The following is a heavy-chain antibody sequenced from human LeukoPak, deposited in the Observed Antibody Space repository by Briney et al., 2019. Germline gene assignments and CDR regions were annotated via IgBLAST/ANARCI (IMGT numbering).Heavy chain of an antibody. V-gene: IGHV3-15*01. D-gene: IGHD3-10*01. CDR1: GVTFRNAW. Sequence: GGSLSLSCAASGVTFRNAWMTWVRQAPGRGLEWVGRSISRSGGVTTEYAAPVKGRFTISRDDSRNTVYLQMNSLKIEDTAVYYCSAYYHGRGDYWGQGTLVTVSS. CDR2: SISRSGGVTT. CDR3: SAYYHGRGDY. J-gene: IGHJ4*02.